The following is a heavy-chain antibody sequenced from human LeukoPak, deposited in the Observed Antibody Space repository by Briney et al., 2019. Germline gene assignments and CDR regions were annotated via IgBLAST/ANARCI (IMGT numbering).Heavy chain of an antibody. V-gene: IGHV3-15*01. CDR3: TTDYDILTGYYRGY. D-gene: IGHD3-9*01. Sequence: GGSLRLSCAASGFTFSSYSMNWVRQAPGKGLEWVGRIKSKTDGGTTDYAAPVKGRFTISRDDSKNTLYLQMNSLKTEDTAVYYCTTDYDILTGYYRGYWGQGTLVTVSS. J-gene: IGHJ4*02. CDR2: IKSKTDGGTT. CDR1: GFTFSSYS.